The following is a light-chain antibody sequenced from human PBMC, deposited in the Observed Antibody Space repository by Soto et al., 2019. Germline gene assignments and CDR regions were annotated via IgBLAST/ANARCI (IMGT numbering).Light chain of an antibody. V-gene: IGLV2-11*01. CDR1: SSDVGGYNY. CDR3: CSYAGTYIGYV. Sequence: QSALTQPRSVSGSPGQSVTISCTGTSSDVGGYNYVSWYQQYPGKAPKLMIYDVTKRPSGVPDRFSGSKSGNTASLSISGLQAEEEADYYCCSYAGTYIGYVFGSETKLTVL. J-gene: IGLJ1*01. CDR2: DVT.